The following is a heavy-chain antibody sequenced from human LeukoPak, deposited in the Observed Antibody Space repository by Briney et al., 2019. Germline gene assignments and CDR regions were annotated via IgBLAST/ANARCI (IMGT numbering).Heavy chain of an antibody. Sequence: GGSLRLSCAASGLTFRNAWMSWVRQAPGKGLEWVGRIKSETDGGTTDYAAPVKGRFTISRDDSKNMLYLQMNSLKTAYTAVCYCTTDPGDYEIYWGQGTLVTVSS. D-gene: IGHD4-17*01. CDR3: TTDPGDYEIY. V-gene: IGHV3-15*01. CDR1: GLTFRNAW. CDR2: IKSETDGGTT. J-gene: IGHJ4*02.